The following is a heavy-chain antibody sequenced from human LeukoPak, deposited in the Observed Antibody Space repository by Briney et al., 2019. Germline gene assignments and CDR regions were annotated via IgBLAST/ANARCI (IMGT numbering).Heavy chain of an antibody. CDR2: IYPGDSDT. J-gene: IGHJ3*02. D-gene: IGHD4-23*01. V-gene: IGHV5-51*01. CDR1: GYSFTSYW. CDR3: ARPVTTVVSHDAFDI. Sequence: GESLKISCKGSGYSFTSYWIGWVRQMPGKGLEWMGIIYPGDSDTRYSPSFQGQVTISANKSISTAYLQWSSLKASDTAMYYCARPVTTVVSHDAFDIWGQGTMVTVSS.